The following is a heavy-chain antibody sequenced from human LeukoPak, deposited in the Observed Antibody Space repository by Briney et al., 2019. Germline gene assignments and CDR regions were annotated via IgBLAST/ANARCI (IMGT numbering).Heavy chain of an antibody. V-gene: IGHV4-30-4*01. CDR3: ARDRVGGYYDSSGYYGAFDI. Sequence: PSETLSLTCTVSGGSISSDDYYWTWIRQPPGKGLEWIGYIYYSGSTYYNPSLKSRVTIPVDTSKNQFSLKLSSVTAADTAVYYCARDRVGGYYDSSGYYGAFDIWGQGTMVTVSS. CDR2: IYYSGST. CDR1: GGSISSDDYY. D-gene: IGHD3-22*01. J-gene: IGHJ3*02.